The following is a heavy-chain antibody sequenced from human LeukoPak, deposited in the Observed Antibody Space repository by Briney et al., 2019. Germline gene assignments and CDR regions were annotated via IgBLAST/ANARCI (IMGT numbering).Heavy chain of an antibody. CDR1: GFTFSGFS. V-gene: IGHV3-7*03. J-gene: IGHJ4*02. Sequence: GGSLRLSCAASGFTFSGFSMSWVRQSPTKGLEWVANIKQDGSERYYVDSVKGRFTISRDNAKNSLSLQMNSLRAEDTAVYYCASAGGDSRSPLPFYYWGQGTLVTVSS. CDR3: ASAGGDSRSPLPFYY. D-gene: IGHD6-6*01. CDR2: IKQDGSER.